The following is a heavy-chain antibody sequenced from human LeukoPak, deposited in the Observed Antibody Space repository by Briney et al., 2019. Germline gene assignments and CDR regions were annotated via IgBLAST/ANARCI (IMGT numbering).Heavy chain of an antibody. CDR1: GFTVRGNY. CDR3: ARESVTSGWYLY. D-gene: IGHD6-19*01. J-gene: IGHJ4*02. Sequence: GGSLRLSCAASGFTVRGNYMSWVRQAPGNGLQWVSTIYKEGNTFYADSVRGRFTLSRDNSKNTLYLQMNSLRAEDTAIYYCARESVTSGWYLYSRQGTLVTVSS. V-gene: IGHV3-53*01. CDR2: IYKEGNT.